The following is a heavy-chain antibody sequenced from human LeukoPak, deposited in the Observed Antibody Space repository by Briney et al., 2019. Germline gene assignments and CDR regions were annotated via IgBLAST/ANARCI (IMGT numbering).Heavy chain of an antibody. D-gene: IGHD3-16*01. Sequence: GGSLRLSCAASGFTFNSYWMNWARQAPGKGLEWVAGINHNGNVNYYVDSVKGRFTISRDNAKNSLYLQMSNLRAEDTAVYFCARGGGLDVWGQGATVTVSS. V-gene: IGHV3-7*03. CDR3: ARGGGLDV. J-gene: IGHJ6*02. CDR1: GFTFNSYW. CDR2: INHNGNVN.